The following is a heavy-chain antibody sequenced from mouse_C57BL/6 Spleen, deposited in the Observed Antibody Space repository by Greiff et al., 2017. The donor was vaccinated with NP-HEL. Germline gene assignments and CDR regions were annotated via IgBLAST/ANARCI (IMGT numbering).Heavy chain of an antibody. J-gene: IGHJ2*01. CDR1: GYTFTSYW. CDR3: ARSHRRYIDY. Sequence: VQLQQPGAELVMPGASVKLSCKASGYTFTSYWMHWVKQRPGQGLEWIGEIDPSDSYTNYNQKFKGKSTLTVDKSSSTAYMQLSSLTSEDSAVYYCARSHRRYIDYWGQGTTLTVSS. V-gene: IGHV1-69*01. CDR2: IDPSDSYT.